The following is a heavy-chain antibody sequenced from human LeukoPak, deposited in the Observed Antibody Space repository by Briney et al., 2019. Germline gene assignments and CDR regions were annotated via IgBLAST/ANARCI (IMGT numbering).Heavy chain of an antibody. CDR1: GFTFSSYA. CDR2: ISGSGGST. D-gene: IGHD1-26*01. J-gene: IGHJ4*02. Sequence: GSLRLSCAASGFTFSSYAMSWVRQAPGKGLEWVSAISGSGGSTYYADSVKGRFTISRGNSKNTLYLQMNSLRAEDTAVYYCASMPYGIVDYWGQGTLVTVSS. V-gene: IGHV3-23*01. CDR3: ASMPYGIVDY.